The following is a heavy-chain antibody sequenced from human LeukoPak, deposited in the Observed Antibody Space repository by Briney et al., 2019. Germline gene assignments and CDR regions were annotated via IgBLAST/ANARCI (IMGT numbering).Heavy chain of an antibody. CDR3: AKEGYSSDWNVDY. J-gene: IGHJ4*02. D-gene: IGHD6-19*01. CDR1: GFTFSTYG. Sequence: GGSLRLSCAASGFTFSTYGMHWVRQAPGKGLEWVAFISYDGSNKDYADSVKGRFTISRDNSKNTLHLQMNSLRAEDTAVYYCAKEGYSSDWNVDYWGQGTLVTVSS. CDR2: ISYDGSNK. V-gene: IGHV3-30*18.